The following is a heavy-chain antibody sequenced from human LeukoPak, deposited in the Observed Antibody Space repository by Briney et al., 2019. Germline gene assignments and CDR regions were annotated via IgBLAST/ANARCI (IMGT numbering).Heavy chain of an antibody. CDR2: INPSGGSA. Sequence: ASVKVSCKASGYTLTSYYMHWVRQAPGQGLEWMGVINPSGGSASYAQKFQGRVTMTRDTSTSTVYMELSSLRSEDTAVYYCARGARMNPCDYWGQGTLVTVSS. J-gene: IGHJ4*02. D-gene: IGHD6-6*01. CDR1: GYTLTSYY. V-gene: IGHV1-46*01. CDR3: ARGARMNPCDY.